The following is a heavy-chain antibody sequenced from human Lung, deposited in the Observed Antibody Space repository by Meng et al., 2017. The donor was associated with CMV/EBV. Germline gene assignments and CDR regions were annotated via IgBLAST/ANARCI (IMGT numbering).Heavy chain of an antibody. D-gene: IGHD3-10*01. Sequence: LXCTVSGGSMNRSTYYWGWIRQPPGKGLEWVGNIYYSGDTYSNPSLKSRVTISIDASKNQFSLKLSSVTAADTAVYFCARGRFVYYYGLGSYSDSXGQGXLVTV. CDR1: GGSMNRSTYY. J-gene: IGHJ5*01. V-gene: IGHV4-39*07. CDR3: ARGRFVYYYGLGSYSDS. CDR2: IYYSGDT.